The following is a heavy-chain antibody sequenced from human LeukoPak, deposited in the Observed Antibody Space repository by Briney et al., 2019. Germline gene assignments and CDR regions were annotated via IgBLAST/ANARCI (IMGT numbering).Heavy chain of an antibody. CDR3: ARDPGSGYEEHFDY. CDR1: GFTFSSYN. V-gene: IGHV3-21*04. J-gene: IGHJ4*02. CDR2: ITSSSSYI. Sequence: PGGSLRLSCAASGFTFSSYNMNWVRQAPGKGLEWVSSITSSSSYIYYADSVKGRFTISRDNAKNSLYLQINSLRAEDTAVYYCARDPGSGYEEHFDYWGQGTLVTVSS. D-gene: IGHD5-12*01.